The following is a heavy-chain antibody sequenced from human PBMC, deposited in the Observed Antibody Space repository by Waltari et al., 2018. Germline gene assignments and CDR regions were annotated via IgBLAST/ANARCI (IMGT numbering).Heavy chain of an antibody. Sequence: EVQLVETGGGLIQPGWSLRLSCAASGFTVSSNYLSWVRQAPGKGLEWVSVIYSGGSTYYADSVKGRFTISRDNSKNTLYLQMNSLRAEDTAVYYCARLAYFDYWGQGTLVTVSS. CDR1: GFTVSSNY. CDR2: IYSGGST. V-gene: IGHV3-53*02. J-gene: IGHJ4*02. CDR3: ARLAYFDY.